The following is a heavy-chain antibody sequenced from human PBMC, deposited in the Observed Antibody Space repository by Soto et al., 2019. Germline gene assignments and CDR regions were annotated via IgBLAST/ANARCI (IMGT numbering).Heavy chain of an antibody. CDR1: GYSFTNYY. CDR3: AGHSRGYFDSSGYPGY. CDR2: INPISTVA. V-gene: IGHV1-46*03. Sequence: QVQLVQSGAEVKKPGTSVKVSCKASGYSFTNYYMHWVRQAPGQGLEWMGIINPISTVATYAQRFQGRVTMTXXNXQXXVYMDLRSLRSEDTAVYYCAGHSRGYFDSSGYPGYWGQGTLVTVPS. J-gene: IGHJ4*02. D-gene: IGHD3-22*01.